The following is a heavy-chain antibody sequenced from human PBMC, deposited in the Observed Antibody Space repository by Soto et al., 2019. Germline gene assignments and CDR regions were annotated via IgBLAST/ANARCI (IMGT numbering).Heavy chain of an antibody. V-gene: IGHV1-3*01. CDR2: INAGNGNT. D-gene: IGHD3-9*01. CDR3: AIVGYDNLTGLNWLDP. J-gene: IGHJ5*02. CDR1: GYTFTSYA. Sequence: ASVKVSCKASGYTFTSYAMHWVRQAPGQRLEWMGWINAGNGNTKYSQKFQGRVTITRDTSASTAYMELSSLRSEDTAVYYCAIVGYDNLTGLNWLDPSGQRTLVIGSS.